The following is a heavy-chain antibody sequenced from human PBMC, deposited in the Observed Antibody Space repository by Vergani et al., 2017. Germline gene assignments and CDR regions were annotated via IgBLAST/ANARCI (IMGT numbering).Heavy chain of an antibody. CDR3: ARSGGSSVYYYYYMDV. CDR1: GYSFTNYW. D-gene: IGHD6-6*01. Sequence: EVQLVQSGAEVKKPGESLKISCQISGYSFTNYWIGWVRQMPGKGLEWMGIIHPADSDTRYSPSFQGQVTISVDKSISTAYLQWSSLKASDTAMYYCARSGGSSVYYYYYMDVWGKGTTVTVSS. V-gene: IGHV5-51*01. CDR2: IHPADSDT. J-gene: IGHJ6*03.